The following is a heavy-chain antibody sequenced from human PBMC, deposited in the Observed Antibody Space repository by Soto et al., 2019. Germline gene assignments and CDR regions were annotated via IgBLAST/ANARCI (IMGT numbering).Heavy chain of an antibody. V-gene: IGHV4-59*08. D-gene: IGHD6-19*01. Sequence: SETLSLTCTVSGCSISSYYWSWIRQPPGKGLEWIGYIYYSGSTNYNPSLKSRVTISVDTSKNQFSLKLSSVTAADTAVYYCARHLKWLVFDYWGQGTLVTVSS. CDR1: GCSISSYY. CDR3: ARHLKWLVFDY. J-gene: IGHJ4*02. CDR2: IYYSGST.